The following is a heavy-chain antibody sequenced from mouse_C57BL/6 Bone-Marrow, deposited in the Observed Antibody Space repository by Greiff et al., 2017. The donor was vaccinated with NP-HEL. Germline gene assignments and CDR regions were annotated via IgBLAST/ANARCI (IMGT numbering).Heavy chain of an antibody. J-gene: IGHJ1*03. CDR3: TRNWYFDG. V-gene: IGHV1-15*01. CDR1: GYTFTDYE. Sequence: VKLVESGAELVRPGASVTLSCKASGYTFTDYEMHWVKQTPVHGLEWIGAIDPETGGTAYNQKFKGKAILTADKSSSTAYMELRSLTSEDSAVYYCTRNWYFDGWGTGTTVTVSS. CDR2: IDPETGGT.